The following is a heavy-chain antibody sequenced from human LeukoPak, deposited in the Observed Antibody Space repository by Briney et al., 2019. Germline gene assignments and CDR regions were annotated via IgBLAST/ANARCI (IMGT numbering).Heavy chain of an antibody. V-gene: IGHV4-59*01. Sequence: SETLSLTCTVSGGSISSYYWSWIRQPPGKGLEWIGYIYYSGSTNYNPSLKSRVTISVDTSKNQFSLKLSSVTAADTAVYYCARGYSPPGRIYYYYYYGMDVWGQGTTVTVSS. CDR2: IYYSGST. D-gene: IGHD2/OR15-2a*01. J-gene: IGHJ6*02. CDR1: GGSISSYY. CDR3: ARGYSPPGRIYYYYYYGMDV.